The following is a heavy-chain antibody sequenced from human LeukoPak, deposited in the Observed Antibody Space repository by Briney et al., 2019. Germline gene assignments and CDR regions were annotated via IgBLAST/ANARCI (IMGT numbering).Heavy chain of an antibody. V-gene: IGHV1-2*02. J-gene: IGHJ4*02. D-gene: IGHD2-8*01. Sequence: ASVKVSCKASGYTFTGYYMHWVRQAPGQGLEWMGWINPNTGGTNYAQKFQGRVTITRDTSISTASMELSRLRSDDTAVYYCARELKVDCTNGVCSDHFDYWGQGTLVTVSS. CDR1: GYTFTGYY. CDR3: ARELKVDCTNGVCSDHFDY. CDR2: INPNTGGT.